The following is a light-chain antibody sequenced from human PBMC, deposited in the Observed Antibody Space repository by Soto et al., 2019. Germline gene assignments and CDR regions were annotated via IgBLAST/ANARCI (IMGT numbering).Light chain of an antibody. CDR1: QSVSSN. CDR3: QQYNNRPLT. J-gene: IGKJ4*01. Sequence: EIVMTQSPATLSVSPGERATLSCWASQSVSSNLAWYQQKPGQAPRLLIYGASTRATGIPARFSGSGAGTEVNLTISSLQSEDFAVYYCQQYNNRPLTFGGGSKVEIK. V-gene: IGKV3-15*01. CDR2: GAS.